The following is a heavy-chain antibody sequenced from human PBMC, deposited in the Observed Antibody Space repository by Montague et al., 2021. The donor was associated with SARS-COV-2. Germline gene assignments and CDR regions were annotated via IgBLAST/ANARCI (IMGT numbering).Heavy chain of an antibody. D-gene: IGHD3-16*02. Sequence: SETLSLTCSVSGDSIRSSGYYWGWIRQPPGKGLEWIWTVYYSGSTNYNPSLKSRVTMPVDTSKNQFSLELRSVTAADTAVYYCARLGFVELWLNLGWFDPWGQGTLVTVSS. CDR2: VYYSGST. CDR1: GDSIRSSGYY. CDR3: ARLGFVELWLNLGWFDP. J-gene: IGHJ5*02. V-gene: IGHV4-39*01.